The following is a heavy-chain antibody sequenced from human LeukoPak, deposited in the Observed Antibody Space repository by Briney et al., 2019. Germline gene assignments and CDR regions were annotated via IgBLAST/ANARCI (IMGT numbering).Heavy chain of an antibody. CDR3: ARGYWNFGL. V-gene: IGHV3-7*01. J-gene: IGHJ2*01. Sequence: GGSLRLSCVASGFSFSTYWMTWVSQAPGKGLEWVANIKQDGSEKYYVDSVKGRFTSSRDNAKNSLYLQMNRLRAEDTAVYYCARGYWNFGLWGRGTQVTVSS. CDR1: GFSFSTYW. CDR2: IKQDGSEK.